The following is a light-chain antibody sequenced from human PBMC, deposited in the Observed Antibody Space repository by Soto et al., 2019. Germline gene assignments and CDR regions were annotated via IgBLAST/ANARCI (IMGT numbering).Light chain of an antibody. V-gene: IGKV2-30*01. CDR2: NVS. CDR3: MQGTHPFT. CDR1: QSLVYSDGNTY. Sequence: DVVMTQSPLSLPVSLGQPASISCRSSQSLVYSDGNTYLNWFQQRPGQSPRRLIYNVSNRDSGVPDRFSGSVSGTDFTLKISRVEAEDVGVYYCMQGTHPFTFGPGTKVDIK. J-gene: IGKJ3*01.